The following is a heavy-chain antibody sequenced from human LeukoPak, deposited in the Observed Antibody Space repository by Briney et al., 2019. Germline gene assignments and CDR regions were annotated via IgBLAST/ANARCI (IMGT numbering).Heavy chain of an antibody. V-gene: IGHV1-24*01. Sequence: ASVKVSCKVSGYTLTELSMHWVRQAPGKGLEWMGGFDPEDGETIYAQKFQGRVTMTRDTSTSTVYMELSSLRSEDTAVYYCARDYDFWSGYMDVWGQGTTVTVSS. CDR1: GYTLTELS. CDR3: ARDYDFWSGYMDV. CDR2: FDPEDGET. J-gene: IGHJ6*02. D-gene: IGHD3-3*01.